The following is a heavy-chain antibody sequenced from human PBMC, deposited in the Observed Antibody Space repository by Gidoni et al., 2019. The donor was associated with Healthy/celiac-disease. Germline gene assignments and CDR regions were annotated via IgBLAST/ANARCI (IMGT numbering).Heavy chain of an antibody. CDR3: ARDDGPSHYYDSSGYYYDYYGMDV. D-gene: IGHD3-22*01. CDR2: ISSSSSYI. CDR1: GFTFSSYS. V-gene: IGHV3-21*01. Sequence: EVQLVESGGGLVKPGGSLRLSCAASGFTFSSYSMNWVRQPPGKGLEWVSSISSSSSYIYYADSVKGRFTISRDNAKNSLYLQMNSLRAEDTAVYYCARDDGPSHYYDSSGYYYDYYGMDVWGQGTTVTVSS. J-gene: IGHJ6*02.